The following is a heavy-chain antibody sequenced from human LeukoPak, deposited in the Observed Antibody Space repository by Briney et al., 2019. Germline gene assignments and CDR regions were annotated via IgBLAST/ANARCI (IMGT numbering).Heavy chain of an antibody. D-gene: IGHD1-26*01. Sequence: SETLSLTCTVSGGSISSYYWSWIRQPPGKGLEWIGYIYYSGSTNYNPSLKSRVTISVDTSKNQFSLKLSSVTAADTAVYYCARGWEWELHAFDIWGQGTMVTVSS. J-gene: IGHJ3*02. V-gene: IGHV4-59*01. CDR3: ARGWEWELHAFDI. CDR2: IYYSGST. CDR1: GGSISSYY.